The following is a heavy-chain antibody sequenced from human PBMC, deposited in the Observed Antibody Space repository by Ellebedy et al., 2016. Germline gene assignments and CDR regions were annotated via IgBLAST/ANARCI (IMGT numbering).Heavy chain of an antibody. V-gene: IGHV4-59*02. CDR3: ARDVSLYSSSPSFDF. J-gene: IGHJ4*02. CDR1: GGSVSTYY. CDR2: VFYGGST. D-gene: IGHD6-6*01. Sequence: SETLSLXXTVSGGSVSTYYWTWIRQAPGRGLEWIGYVFYGGSTKYKASLRSRVTISLDSSNNQFSLRLTSVAAADTAVYYCARDVSLYSSSPSFDFWGQGMLVTVSS.